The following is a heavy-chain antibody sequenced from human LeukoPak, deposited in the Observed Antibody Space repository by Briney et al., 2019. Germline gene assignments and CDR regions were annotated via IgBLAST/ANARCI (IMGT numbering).Heavy chain of an antibody. CDR2: IYPGDSNT. V-gene: IGHV5-51*01. J-gene: IGHJ4*02. CDR1: GYRVTNYW. D-gene: IGHD3-16*01. Sequence: GESLKISCRGSGYRVTNYWIGWVRQVPGKGLEWMGIIYPGDSNTRYGPSFQGQVTISADKSISTAYLQWSSLKASDTAMYYCARHYYDYVWGSYGIDYWGQGTLVTVSS. CDR3: ARHYYDYVWGSYGIDY.